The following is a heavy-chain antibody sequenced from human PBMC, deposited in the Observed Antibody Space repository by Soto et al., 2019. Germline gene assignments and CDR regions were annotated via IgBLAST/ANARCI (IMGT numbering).Heavy chain of an antibody. V-gene: IGHV4-34*01. J-gene: IGHJ5*02. CDR3: ARAGVYCSGGSCYSGWFDP. D-gene: IGHD2-15*01. CDR1: GGSFSGYY. CDR2: INHSGST. Sequence: QVQLQQWGAGLLKPSETLSLTCAVYGGSFSGYYWSWIRQPPGKGLERIGEINHSGSTNYNPSLTSRVTISVDTSKNQFSLKLSSVTAADTAVYYCARAGVYCSGGSCYSGWFDPWGQGTLVTVSS.